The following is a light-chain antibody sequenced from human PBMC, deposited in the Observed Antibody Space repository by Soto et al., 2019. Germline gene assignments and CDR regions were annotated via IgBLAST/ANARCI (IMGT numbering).Light chain of an antibody. CDR3: TSYTNSNTRV. J-gene: IGLJ1*01. V-gene: IGLV2-14*01. Sequence: QSVLTQPASVSGSPGQSITISCTGTSSDVGGYNYVSWYQQHPGKAPKLMIYEVSNRPSGVSNRFSGSKSANTASLAISGLQAEDEADYYCTSYTNSNTRVFGTGTKLTVL. CDR2: EVS. CDR1: SSDVGGYNY.